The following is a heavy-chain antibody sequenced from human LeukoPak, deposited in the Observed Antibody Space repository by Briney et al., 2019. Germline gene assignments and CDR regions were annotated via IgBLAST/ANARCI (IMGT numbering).Heavy chain of an antibody. CDR3: AKDLHYNDGRWEFDP. CDR1: GFSFSTFA. D-gene: IGHD5-24*01. Sequence: GGSLRFSCAGSGFSFSTFAMTWVRQPPGKGLEWVSGMVGGGDTYYADFVKGRFTISRDNSKNTVYLQMNSLRVEDTAIYYCAKDLHYNDGRWEFDPWGQGTLVTVSS. CDR2: MVGGGDT. J-gene: IGHJ5*02. V-gene: IGHV3-23*01.